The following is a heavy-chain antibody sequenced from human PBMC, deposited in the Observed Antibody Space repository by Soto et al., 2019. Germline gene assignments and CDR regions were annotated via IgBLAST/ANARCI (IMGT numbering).Heavy chain of an antibody. J-gene: IGHJ4*02. Sequence: QVQLVESGGGLVKPGGSLRLSCAASGFTFSDYYMSWIRQAPGKGLEWVSYISSSSSYTNYADSVKGRFTISRDNAKNSLYLQMNSLRAEDTAVYYCARQVPAPKRFDYWGQGTLVTVSS. CDR1: GFTFSDYY. D-gene: IGHD2-2*01. V-gene: IGHV3-11*05. CDR2: ISSSSSYT. CDR3: ARQVPAPKRFDY.